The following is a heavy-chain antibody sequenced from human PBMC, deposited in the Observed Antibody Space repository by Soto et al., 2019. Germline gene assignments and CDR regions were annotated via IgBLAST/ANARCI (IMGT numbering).Heavy chain of an antibody. CDR2: INNDGSNT. D-gene: IGHD2-15*01. J-gene: IGHJ4*02. CDR3: VLTLAAY. V-gene: IGHV3-74*01. CDR1: GFIFSNYW. Sequence: PGGSLRLSCAASGFIFSNYWIHWVRQAPGKGLVWVAGINNDGSNTNYADFVKGRFTIFRDNAKNTLYLQMNSLRAEDTAVYYCVLTLAAYWGQGTLVTVSS.